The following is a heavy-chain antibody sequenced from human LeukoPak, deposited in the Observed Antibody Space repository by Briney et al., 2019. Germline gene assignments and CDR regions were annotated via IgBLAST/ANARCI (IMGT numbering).Heavy chain of an antibody. V-gene: IGHV1-8*01. CDR2: MNPNSGNT. Sequence: ASVKVSCKASGYTFTSYDINWMRQAPGQGLEWVGWMNPNSGNTGYAQTFQGKLTMTRNTSIKTAYMELSSLRSEDTAVYYCARAKYSSGRGLMDVWGKGTTVTVSS. J-gene: IGHJ6*03. CDR3: ARAKYSSGRGLMDV. D-gene: IGHD6-19*01. CDR1: GYTFTSYD.